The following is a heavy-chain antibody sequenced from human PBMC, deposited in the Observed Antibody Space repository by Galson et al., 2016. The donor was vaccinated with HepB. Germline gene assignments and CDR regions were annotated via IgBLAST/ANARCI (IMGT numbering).Heavy chain of an antibody. Sequence: SLRLSCAASGFAFSSHGLYWVRQAPGKGLEWVSVIWSDGSNKYYADSVKGRFTISRDNSKNTLYLQMNSLRAEDTAVYYCAREGHYSAWFVIDYWGQGTLVTVSP. D-gene: IGHD6-19*01. CDR3: AREGHYSAWFVIDY. J-gene: IGHJ4*02. CDR2: IWSDGSNK. CDR1: GFAFSSHG. V-gene: IGHV3-33*01.